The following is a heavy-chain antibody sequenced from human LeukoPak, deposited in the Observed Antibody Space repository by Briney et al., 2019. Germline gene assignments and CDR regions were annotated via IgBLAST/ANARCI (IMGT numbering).Heavy chain of an antibody. CDR3: ASRGYDFAGYFDY. J-gene: IGHJ4*02. CDR2: INPNSGGT. D-gene: IGHD5-12*01. Sequence: ASVKVSCKASGYTFTGYYMHWVRQAPGQGLEWMGWINPNSGGTNYAQKFQGRVTMTRDTSISTGYMELSRLRSDDTAVYYCASRGYDFAGYFDYWGQGTLVTVSS. CDR1: GYTFTGYY. V-gene: IGHV1-2*02.